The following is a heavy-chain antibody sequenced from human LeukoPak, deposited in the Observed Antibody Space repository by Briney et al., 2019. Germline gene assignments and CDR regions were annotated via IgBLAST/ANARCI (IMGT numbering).Heavy chain of an antibody. V-gene: IGHV4-39*07. CDR2: IYYSGST. CDR1: GGSISSSSYY. D-gene: IGHD1-26*01. J-gene: IGHJ4*02. Sequence: SETLSLTCTVSGGSISSSSYYWGWIRQPPGKGLEWIGSIYYSGSTYYNPSLKSRVTISVDTSKNQFSLKLSSVTAADTAVYYCARGVNSGYFDYCGQGTLVTVSS. CDR3: ARGVNSGYFDY.